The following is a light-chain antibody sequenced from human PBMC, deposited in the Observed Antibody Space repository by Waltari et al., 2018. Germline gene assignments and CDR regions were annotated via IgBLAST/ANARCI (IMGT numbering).Light chain of an antibody. Sequence: RTPPRPVVGSPGHSVTDSCPSRSRLLGYVSWHQQHPGNAPTLIIYYVLTRPSGVPGRFAGSKSGGTASLTISGLQAEDEADYYCCLSACSHTSYVFGTGTNVAVL. V-gene: IGLV2-11*01. CDR1: RSRLLGY. CDR3: CLSACSHTSYV. CDR2: YVL. J-gene: IGLJ1*01.